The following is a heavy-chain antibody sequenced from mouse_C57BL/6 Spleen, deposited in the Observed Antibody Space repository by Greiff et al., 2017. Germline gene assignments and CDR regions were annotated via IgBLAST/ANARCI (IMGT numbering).Heavy chain of an antibody. J-gene: IGHJ1*03. CDR3: ASDGRGYFDV. CDR2: IDPEDGET. Sequence: EVQLQQSGAELVKPGASVKLSCTASGFNIKDYYMHWVKQRTEQGLEWIGRIDPEDGETKYATKFQGKATITADTSSNTAYLQLSSLTSEDTAVYYCASDGRGYFDVWGTGTTVTVSS. V-gene: IGHV14-2*01. CDR1: GFNIKDYY. D-gene: IGHD1-1*02.